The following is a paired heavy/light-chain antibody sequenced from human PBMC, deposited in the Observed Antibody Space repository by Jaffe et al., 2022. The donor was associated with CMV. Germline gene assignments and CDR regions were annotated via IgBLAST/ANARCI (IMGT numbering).Heavy chain of an antibody. CDR3: ARDYLLRYFDWLPHLDYYYGMDV. V-gene: IGHV3-7*01. J-gene: IGHJ6*02. Sequence: EVQLVESGGGLVQPGGSLRLSCAASGFTFSSYWMSWVRQAPGKGLEWVANIKQDGSEKYYVDSVKGRFTISRDNAKNSLYLQMNSLRAEDTAVYYCARDYLLRYFDWLPHLDYYYGMDVWGQGTTVTVSS. D-gene: IGHD3-9*01. CDR1: GFTFSSYW. CDR2: IKQDGSEK.
Light chain of an antibody. J-gene: IGKJ3*01. V-gene: IGKV2-28*01. CDR1: QSLLHSNGYNY. CDR3: MQALQTLFT. CDR2: LGS. Sequence: DIVMTQSPLSLPVTPGEPASISCRSSQSLLHSNGYNYLDWYLQKPGQSPQLLIYLGSNRASGVPDRFSGSGSGTDFTLKISRVEAEDVGVYYCMQALQTLFTFGPGTKVDIK.